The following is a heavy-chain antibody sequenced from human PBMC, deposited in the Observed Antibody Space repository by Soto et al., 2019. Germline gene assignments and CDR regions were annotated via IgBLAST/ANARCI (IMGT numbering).Heavy chain of an antibody. CDR3: ASRSDYFGDGFDI. J-gene: IGHJ3*02. D-gene: IGHD3-3*01. CDR2: IYNSGST. V-gene: IGHV4-59*01. Sequence: TLSLTCSVSGGSISNYYWSWIRQPPGKGLQWIGYIYNSGSTVYSPSLKSRVTISVDTSKNQFSLKLNSVTAADTAVYYCASRSDYFGDGFDIWGQGTKVTVSS. CDR1: GGSISNYY.